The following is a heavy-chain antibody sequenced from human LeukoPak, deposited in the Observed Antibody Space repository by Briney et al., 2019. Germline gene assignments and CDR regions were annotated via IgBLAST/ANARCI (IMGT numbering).Heavy chain of an antibody. CDR2: TKRKTDGGTA. Sequence: GGSLRLSCEASGFSFSNAWVSWVRQAPGKGLEWVGRTKRKTDGGTADYAAPVKGRFTILRDNSKNTLYLQMNSLKIEDTGVYYCRTGSYEYFDLWGRGTLVTVSS. V-gene: IGHV3-15*01. D-gene: IGHD1-26*01. J-gene: IGHJ2*01. CDR3: RTGSYEYFDL. CDR1: GFSFSNAW.